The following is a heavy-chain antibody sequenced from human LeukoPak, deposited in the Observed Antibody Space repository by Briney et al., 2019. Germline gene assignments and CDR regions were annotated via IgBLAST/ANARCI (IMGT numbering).Heavy chain of an antibody. CDR2: IYYSGST. D-gene: IGHD3-16*01. CDR3: ARVGPGVWFDY. CDR1: RGSISSGDYY. Sequence: SETLSLTCTVSRGSISSGDYYWSWIRQPPGKGLEWIGNIYYSGSTYYNPSLKSRVTISLDTSKNQFSLKLCSVTAAATAVYYCARVGPGVWFDYWGQGTLVTVSS. V-gene: IGHV4-30-4*01. J-gene: IGHJ4*02.